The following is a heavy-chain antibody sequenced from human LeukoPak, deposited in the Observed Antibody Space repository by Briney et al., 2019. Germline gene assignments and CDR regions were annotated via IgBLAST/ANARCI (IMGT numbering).Heavy chain of an antibody. D-gene: IGHD2-15*01. CDR1: GGSFSGYY. Sequence: SETLSLTCAVYGGSFSGYYWSWIRQPPGKGLEWIGEINHSGSTNYNPSLKSRVTISVDTSKNQFSLKLSSVTAADTAVYYCARHCSGGSCYSVADWYFDLWGRGTLVTVSS. CDR2: INHSGST. V-gene: IGHV4-34*01. CDR3: ARHCSGGSCYSVADWYFDL. J-gene: IGHJ2*01.